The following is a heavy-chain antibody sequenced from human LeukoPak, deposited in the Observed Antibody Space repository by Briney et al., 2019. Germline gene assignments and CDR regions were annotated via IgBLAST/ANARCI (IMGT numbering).Heavy chain of an antibody. Sequence: SETLSLTCTVSGGSISSYYWSWIRQPPGKGLEWIGYIYYSGSTNYIPSHKSRVTISVDTSKNQFSLKLSSVTAADTAVYYCASSITMVRGVSDGGFDYWGQGTLVTVSS. CDR2: IYYSGST. D-gene: IGHD3-10*01. CDR3: ASSITMVRGVSDGGFDY. J-gene: IGHJ4*02. CDR1: GGSISSYY. V-gene: IGHV4-59*01.